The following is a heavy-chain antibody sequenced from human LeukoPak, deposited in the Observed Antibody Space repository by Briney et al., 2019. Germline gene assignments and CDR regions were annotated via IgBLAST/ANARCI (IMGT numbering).Heavy chain of an antibody. CDR1: GFTFGSYW. CDR2: IKRDGSDK. V-gene: IGHV3-7*01. D-gene: IGHD5/OR15-5a*01. J-gene: IGHJ5*02. Sequence: GGSLRLSCAASGFTFGSYWMSWVRQAPGKGLEWVANIKRDGSDKNYVGSVKGRFTISRDDAKNSLFLQMNSLRAEDTAVYYCARESTEDRPGSWGQGTLVTVSS. CDR3: ARESTEDRPGS.